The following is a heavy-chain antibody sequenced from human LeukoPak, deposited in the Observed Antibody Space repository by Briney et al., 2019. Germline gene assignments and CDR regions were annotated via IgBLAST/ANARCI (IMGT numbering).Heavy chain of an antibody. Sequence: GGSLRLSCAASGFTFSYYAMHWVRQAPGKGLEWVAVVSSDGTNKYYAESVKGRFTISRGTSKNTLCLQMSSLRAEDTAVYYCAKDLVYYGSGREMVDYWGQGTLVTVSS. CDR3: AKDLVYYGSGREMVDY. V-gene: IGHV3-30*18. D-gene: IGHD3-10*01. CDR2: VSSDGTNK. J-gene: IGHJ4*02. CDR1: GFTFSYYA.